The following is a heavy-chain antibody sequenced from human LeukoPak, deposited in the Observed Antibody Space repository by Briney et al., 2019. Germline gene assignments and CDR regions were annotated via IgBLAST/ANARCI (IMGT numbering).Heavy chain of an antibody. CDR3: ARARGAVAGLFDY. V-gene: IGHV4-59*01. CDR1: GGSISSYY. D-gene: IGHD6-19*01. J-gene: IGHJ4*02. CDR2: IYYSGST. Sequence: SETLSLTCTVSGGSISSYYWSWIRRPPGKGLEWIRYIYYSGSTNYNPSLKSRVTISVDTSKNQFSLKLSSVTAADTAVYYCARARGAVAGLFDYWGQGTLVTVSS.